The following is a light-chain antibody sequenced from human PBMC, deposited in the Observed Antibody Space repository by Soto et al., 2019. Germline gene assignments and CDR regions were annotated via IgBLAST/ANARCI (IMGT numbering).Light chain of an antibody. Sequence: QSALTQPRSVSGSPGQSVTISCIGTSSDVGGYNCVSWFRKYPGEAPKLIIYDVNKRPSGVPDRFSGSRSGSTASLTISGLQAVDEADYYCCSYAGSGIFVVFGEGTKVTVL. J-gene: IGLJ3*02. CDR2: DVN. CDR3: CSYAGSGIFVV. CDR1: SSDVGGYNC. V-gene: IGLV2-11*01.